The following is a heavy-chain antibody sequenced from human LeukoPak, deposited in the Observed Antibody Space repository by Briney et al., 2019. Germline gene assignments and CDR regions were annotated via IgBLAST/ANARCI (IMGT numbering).Heavy chain of an antibody. D-gene: IGHD6-19*01. CDR1: GGSISSYY. CDR3: AKSYSSGWPG. V-gene: IGHV4-39*01. Sequence: SETLSLTCTVSGGSISSYYWGWIRQPLEKGLEWIGSIYYSGSTYYNPSLKSRVTISVDTSKNQFSLKLSSVTAADTAVYYCAKSYSSGWPGWGQGTLVTVFS. CDR2: IYYSGST. J-gene: IGHJ4*02.